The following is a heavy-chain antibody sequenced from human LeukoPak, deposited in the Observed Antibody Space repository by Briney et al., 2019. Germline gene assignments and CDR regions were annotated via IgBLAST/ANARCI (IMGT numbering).Heavy chain of an antibody. CDR2: ISTSGDST. Sequence: GGSLRLSFAVSGFTFSSYAMSWVRQAPGKGLEWVSGISTSGDSTYYADSVKGRFTISRDNSKNTLYLQMNSLRAEDTAEYYCAKDRSAIGEYSSSWSSFDYWGQGTLVTVSS. V-gene: IGHV3-23*01. J-gene: IGHJ4*02. D-gene: IGHD6-13*01. CDR1: GFTFSSYA. CDR3: AKDRSAIGEYSSSWSSFDY.